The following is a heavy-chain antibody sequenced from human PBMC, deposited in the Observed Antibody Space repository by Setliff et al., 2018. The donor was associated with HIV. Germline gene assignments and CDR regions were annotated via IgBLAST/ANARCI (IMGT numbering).Heavy chain of an antibody. CDR3: ATPRTPQLYCSGGSCFDAFDL. D-gene: IGHD2-15*01. V-gene: IGHV7-4-1*02. CDR2: INTNTGNP. Sequence: VASVKVSCKASEYVFTTYAMNWVRQAPGQGLEWMGWINTNTGNPTYAQGFTGRFVFSLDTSVSTAYLQISSLKAEDTAVYYCATPRTPQLYCSGGSCFDAFDLRGQGTMVTVSS. J-gene: IGHJ3*01. CDR1: EYVFTTYA.